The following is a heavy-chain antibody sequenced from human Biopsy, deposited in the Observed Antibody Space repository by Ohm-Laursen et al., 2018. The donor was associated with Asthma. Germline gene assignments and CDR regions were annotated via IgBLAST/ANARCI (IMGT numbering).Heavy chain of an antibody. CDR2: ISYDGNHK. CDR3: AKRRGYSGHDNDY. Sequence: SLRLSCAASGFAFDSYAMYWVRQSPGKGLEWVAVISYDGNHKFYEDSVKGRFTISRDNSKNTLYLQMNSLRTEDTAAYYCAKRRGYSGHDNDYWGQGTLVIVSS. V-gene: IGHV3-30*18. CDR1: GFAFDSYA. J-gene: IGHJ4*02. D-gene: IGHD5-12*01.